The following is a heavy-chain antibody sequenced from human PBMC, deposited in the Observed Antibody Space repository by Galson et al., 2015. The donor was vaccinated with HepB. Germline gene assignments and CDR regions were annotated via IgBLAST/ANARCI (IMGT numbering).Heavy chain of an antibody. CDR2: ITTTTYT. CDR1: GFRLSDSY. J-gene: IGHJ4*02. D-gene: IGHD3-22*01. V-gene: IGHV3-11*06. CDR3: ARDRVGYHPFDS. Sequence: SLRLSCAASGFRLSDSYMSWVRQAPGKGLEWIAYITTTTYTDYADSVKGRFIISRDNVNNSLYLQMNSLRAEDTAVYYCARDRVGYHPFDSWGQGTLVTVSS.